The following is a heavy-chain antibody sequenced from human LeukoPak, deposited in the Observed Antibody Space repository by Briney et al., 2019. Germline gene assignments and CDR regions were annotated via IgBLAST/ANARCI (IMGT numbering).Heavy chain of an antibody. CDR2: IIPIFDTP. V-gene: IGHV1-69*01. J-gene: IGHJ4*02. CDR3: ARQVLEMGELSLDPFYFDY. CDR1: GGTFSDYA. D-gene: IGHD3-16*02. Sequence: GSSVKVSCKASGGTFSDYAISWVRQAPGQGLEWMGGIIPIFDTPTYTQKFQGRVTITADESTSTAYMELSSLRSEDTAVYYCARQVLEMGELSLDPFYFDYWGQGTLVTVSS.